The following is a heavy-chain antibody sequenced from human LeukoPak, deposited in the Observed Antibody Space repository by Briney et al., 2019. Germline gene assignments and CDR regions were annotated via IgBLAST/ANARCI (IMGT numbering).Heavy chain of an antibody. D-gene: IGHD2-2*01. J-gene: IGHJ4*02. V-gene: IGHV4-59*12. CDR3: ARDYCTTTSCSYSDY. CDR2: IYHSGTT. CDR1: GGSISSYY. Sequence: SETLSLTCTVSGGSISSYYWSWIRQPPGKGLEWIGYIYHSGTTYYNPSLKSRVTTSVDKYENQFSLKLRSVTAADTAVYYCARDYCTTTSCSYSDYWGQGTLVTVSS.